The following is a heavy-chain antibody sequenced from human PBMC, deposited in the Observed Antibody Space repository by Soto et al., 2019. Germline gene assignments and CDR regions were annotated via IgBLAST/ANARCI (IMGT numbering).Heavy chain of an antibody. J-gene: IGHJ4*02. CDR3: ANFGTVVTPPDD. V-gene: IGHV4-39*01. CDR1: GGSISSSSYY. CDR2: IYYSGST. D-gene: IGHD2-21*02. Sequence: PSETLSLTCTVSGGSISSSSYYWGWIRQPPGKGLEWIGSIYYSGSTYYNPSLKSRVTISVDTSKNQFSLKLSSVTAADTAVYYCANFGTVVTPPDDWGQGTLVTVS.